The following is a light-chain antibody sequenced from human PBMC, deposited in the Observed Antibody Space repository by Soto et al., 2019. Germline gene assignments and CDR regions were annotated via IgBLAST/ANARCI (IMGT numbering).Light chain of an antibody. CDR2: RNN. V-gene: IGLV1-47*01. J-gene: IGLJ1*01. CDR3: AGWDDSLHGLV. Sequence: QSVLAQPPSASGTPGQRVTISCSRGNSNIGTNYVYWYQHLPGAAPKLLIYRNNHRPSGVPDRFSASKSGTSASLAINGLRSEDEANYYCAGWDDSLHGLVFGTGTKVTVL. CDR1: NSNIGTNY.